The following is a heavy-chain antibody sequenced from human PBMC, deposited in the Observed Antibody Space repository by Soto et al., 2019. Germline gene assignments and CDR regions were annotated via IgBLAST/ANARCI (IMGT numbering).Heavy chain of an antibody. CDR2: INPNSGGT. J-gene: IGHJ5*02. V-gene: IGHV1-2*04. CDR3: SIDANATSSQPIFLFDP. D-gene: IGHD2-2*01. CDR1: GYTFTGYY. Sequence: ASVKVSCKASGYTFTGYYMHWVRQAPGQGIEWMGWINPNSGGTNYAQKFQGWVTMTRDTFISTAYMELSRLRSEDTAVYYFSIDANATSSQPIFLFDPWGQRTLVTVSS.